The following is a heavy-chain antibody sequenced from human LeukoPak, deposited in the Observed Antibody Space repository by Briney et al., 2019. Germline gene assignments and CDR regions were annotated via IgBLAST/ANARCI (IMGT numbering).Heavy chain of an antibody. J-gene: IGHJ4*02. CDR3: ASRPAGTTWYGVFDY. V-gene: IGHV4-59*11. CDR1: GASINSHY. Sequence: SETLSLTCSVSGASINSHYWSWIRQSPGKGLEWIGYIFNGGSTNYNPSLKSRVTMSLDTSRDQFSLRLTSVTAADTAIYYCASRPAGTTWYGVFDYWSQGTLVTVSS. CDR2: IFNGGST. D-gene: IGHD6-13*01.